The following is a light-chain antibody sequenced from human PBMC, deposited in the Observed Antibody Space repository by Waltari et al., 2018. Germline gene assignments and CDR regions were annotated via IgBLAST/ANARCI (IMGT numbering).Light chain of an antibody. CDR2: EVS. V-gene: IGLV2-14*01. J-gene: IGLJ2*01. Sequence: QSALTQPASVSGSPGQSIAISCTGTSSDVGPYNSVSWYQQHPGKAPKRMIYEVSNRPSGVSNRFSGSKSGNTASLTISGLQAEDEADYYCTSYTSSSAFVLFGGGTRLAVL. CDR3: TSYTSSSAFVL. CDR1: SSDVGPYNS.